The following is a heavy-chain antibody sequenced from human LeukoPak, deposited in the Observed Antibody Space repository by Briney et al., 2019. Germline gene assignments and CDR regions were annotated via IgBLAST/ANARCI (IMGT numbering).Heavy chain of an antibody. J-gene: IGHJ6*03. CDR1: GFTFSSYE. D-gene: IGHD3-10*01. V-gene: IGHV3-48*03. Sequence: QPGGSLRLSCAASGFTFSSYEMNWVRQAPGKGLEWVSYISSSGSTIYYADSVKGRFTISRDNAKNSLYLQMNSLRAEDTAVYYCARAGVSYGSGKGAGARKYYYYYMDVWGKGTTVTVSS. CDR2: ISSSGSTI. CDR3: ARAGVSYGSGKGAGARKYYYYYMDV.